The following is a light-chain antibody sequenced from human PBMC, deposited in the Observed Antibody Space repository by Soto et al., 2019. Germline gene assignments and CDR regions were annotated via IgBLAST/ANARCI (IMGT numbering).Light chain of an antibody. CDR3: SSITSRTTFV. V-gene: IGLV2-14*01. J-gene: IGLJ1*01. CDR1: SSDVGGYNY. CDR2: DVS. Sequence: QSVLTQPASVSGSPGQSITISCTGSSSDVGGYNYVSWYQQHPGKAPKLMIYDVSNRPSGVSNRFSGSKSGNTASLTISGLQAVDETVFSCSSITSRTTFVVRSGTKV.